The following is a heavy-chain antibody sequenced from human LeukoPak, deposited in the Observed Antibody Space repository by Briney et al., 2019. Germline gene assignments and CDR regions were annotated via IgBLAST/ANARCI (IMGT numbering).Heavy chain of an antibody. CDR3: ARGGIAAAGTSYYSYYGMDV. CDR2: INHSGST. D-gene: IGHD6-13*01. V-gene: IGHV4-34*01. CDR1: GGSFSGYY. Sequence: SETLSLTCAVYGGSFSGYYWSWIRQPPGKGLEWIGEINHSGSTNYNPSLKSRVTISVDTSKNQFSLKLSSVTAADTAVYYCARGGIAAAGTSYYSYYGMDVWGQGTTVTVSS. J-gene: IGHJ6*02.